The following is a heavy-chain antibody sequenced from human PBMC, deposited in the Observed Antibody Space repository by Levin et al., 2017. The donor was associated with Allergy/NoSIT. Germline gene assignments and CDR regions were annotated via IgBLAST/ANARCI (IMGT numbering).Heavy chain of an antibody. J-gene: IGHJ4*02. V-gene: IGHV1-69*02. Sequence: GASVKVSCKASGGTFSSYRISWVRQAPGQGLEWMGRIIPFPGIANYAQKFQGRVTITADTSTSTVYMELSSLRSEDTAVYYCVTQMATIYYFDYWGQGTLVTVSS. CDR3: VTQMATIYYFDY. D-gene: IGHD5-24*01. CDR1: GGTFSSYR. CDR2: IIPFPGIA.